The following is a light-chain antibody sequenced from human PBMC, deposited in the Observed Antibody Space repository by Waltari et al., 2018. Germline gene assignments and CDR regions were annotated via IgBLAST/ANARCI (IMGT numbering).Light chain of an antibody. V-gene: IGLV2-14*03. Sequence: LTQPASVSGSPGQSITISCTGTSSDVGGYNYVSWYQQHPDKAPKLMICDVSNRPSGVSNRFSGSKSGNTASLTISGLQAEDEADYYCSSYTSSSTLVVFGGGTKLTVL. J-gene: IGLJ2*01. CDR1: SSDVGGYNY. CDR2: DVS. CDR3: SSYTSSSTLVV.